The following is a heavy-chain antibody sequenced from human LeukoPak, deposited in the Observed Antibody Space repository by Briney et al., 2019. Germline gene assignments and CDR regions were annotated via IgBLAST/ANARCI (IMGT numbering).Heavy chain of an antibody. V-gene: IGHV1-46*03. Sequence: GASVKVSCKAFGYIFTNYYMHWVRQAPGQGLEWMGVINPSGGSTNYAPNFQGRVTMTRDTSTSTVYMELRSLRSEDTAKYFCARDFGGYRLLYEPDYFDHWGQGTLVTVSS. CDR2: INPSGGST. D-gene: IGHD2-2*02. J-gene: IGHJ4*02. CDR3: ARDFGGYRLLYEPDYFDH. CDR1: GYIFTNYY.